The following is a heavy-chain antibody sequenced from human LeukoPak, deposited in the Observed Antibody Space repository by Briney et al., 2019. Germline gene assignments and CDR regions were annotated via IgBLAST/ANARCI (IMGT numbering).Heavy chain of an antibody. CDR3: ARGPDSSGYYSDY. Sequence: SETLSLTCTVSGASTTTTTHYWSWIRQPPGKGLEWIGEINHSGSTNYNPSLKSRVTISVDTSKNQFSLKLSSVTAADTAVYYCARGPDSSGYYSDYWGQGTLVTVSS. V-gene: IGHV4-39*07. J-gene: IGHJ4*02. CDR1: GASTTTTTHY. CDR2: INHSGST. D-gene: IGHD3-22*01.